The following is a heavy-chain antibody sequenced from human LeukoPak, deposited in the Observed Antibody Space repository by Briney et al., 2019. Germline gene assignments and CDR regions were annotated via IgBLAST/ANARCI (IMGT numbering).Heavy chain of an antibody. V-gene: IGHV5-51*01. Sequence: GESLKISCEGSGYRFTTYWIGWVRQMPGKGLEWMGVIYPGDSDTTYSPSFQGQVPISADKSNNTAYLQWSSLKASDTATYYCARRAYYNYGLDVWGQGTTVTVSS. CDR3: ARRAYYNYGLDV. CDR1: GYRFTTYW. CDR2: IYPGDSDT. J-gene: IGHJ6*02.